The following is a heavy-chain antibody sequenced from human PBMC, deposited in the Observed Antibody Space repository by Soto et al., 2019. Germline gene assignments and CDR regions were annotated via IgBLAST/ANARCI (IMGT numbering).Heavy chain of an antibody. V-gene: IGHV4-59*08. CDR2: IYYSGST. CDR1: GGSISSYY. CDR3: ASHEHNSWSIAARPVGRYYYYYMDV. D-gene: IGHD6-6*01. J-gene: IGHJ6*03. Sequence: PSETLSLTCTVSGGSISSYYWSWIRQPPGKGLEWIGYIYYSGSTNYNPSLKSRGTISVDTSKNQFSLKLSSVTAAATAVYYCASHEHNSWSIAARPVGRYYYYYMDVWGKGTTVTVSS.